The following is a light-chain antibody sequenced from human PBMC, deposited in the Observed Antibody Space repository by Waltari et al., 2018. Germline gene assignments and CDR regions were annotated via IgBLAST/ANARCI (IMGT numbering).Light chain of an antibody. V-gene: IGLV1-40*01. CDR3: QSYDSSLTGFWV. CDR2: GSI. J-gene: IGLJ3*02. CDR1: RSNIGAGYE. Sequence: QSLLTQPPSVSGAPGPRITISCPGSRSNIGAGYEVHWYQQFPGTPPKLLCFGSISRASGAPDRFSGSKPGTAPSLAIAWLRPDEEAAYYCQSYDSSLTGFWVFSGRTKLTV.